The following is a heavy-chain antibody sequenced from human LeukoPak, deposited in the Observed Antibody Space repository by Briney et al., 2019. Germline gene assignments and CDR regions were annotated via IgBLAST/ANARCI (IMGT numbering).Heavy chain of an antibody. CDR1: GFTFSSQW. CDR2: VNQGGTEK. D-gene: IGHD6-13*01. J-gene: IGHJ4*02. V-gene: IGHV3-7*01. Sequence: GGSLRLSCAASGFTFSSQWMSWVRQAPGKGLEWVANVNQGGTEKYYVDSVKGRFTISRDNAENSLYLQMNSLRPEDTAVYYCAREPTYTNTWYTTCDYWGQGTLVTVSS. CDR3: AREPTYTNTWYTTCDY.